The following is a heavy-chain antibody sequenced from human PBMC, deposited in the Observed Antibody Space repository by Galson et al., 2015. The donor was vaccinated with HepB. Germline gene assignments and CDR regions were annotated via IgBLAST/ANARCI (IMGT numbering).Heavy chain of an antibody. Sequence: SLRLSCAASGFTFSRYSMNWVRQAPGKGLEWVSSISSSSSYIYYADSVKGRFTISRDNAKNSLYLQMNSLRAEDTAVYYCARVVSSSWYTNWFDPWGQGTLVTVSS. J-gene: IGHJ5*02. D-gene: IGHD6-13*01. V-gene: IGHV3-21*01. CDR3: ARVVSSSWYTNWFDP. CDR2: ISSSSSYI. CDR1: GFTFSRYS.